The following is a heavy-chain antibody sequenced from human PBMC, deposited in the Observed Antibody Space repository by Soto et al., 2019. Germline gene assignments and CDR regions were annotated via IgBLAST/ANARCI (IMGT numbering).Heavy chain of an antibody. V-gene: IGHV4-39*01. Sequence: SETLSLTCTVSGGSISSSRHDWGWIRQPPGKGLEWIGSIYYSGTTYYNPSLKSRVTISLDTSKNQFALKLSSVTAADTAVYYCARSSNWYFDDWGQGTLVTVSS. D-gene: IGHD6-13*01. J-gene: IGHJ4*02. CDR1: GGSISSSRHD. CDR3: ARSSNWYFDD. CDR2: IYYSGTT.